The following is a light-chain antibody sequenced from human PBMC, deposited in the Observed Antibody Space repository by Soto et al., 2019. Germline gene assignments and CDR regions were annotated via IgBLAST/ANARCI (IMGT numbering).Light chain of an antibody. J-gene: IGKJ5*01. CDR1: QSVTSGH. CDR2: GIS. Sequence: EIVLTQSPGTLSLSPGERATLSCRASQSVTSGHLAWYQQKPGQAPRLLIYGISSRATGIPDRFSGSGSGTDFTLTISRLEPEDFAVYSSQHYDYPPTFGQGTRLEIK. V-gene: IGKV3-20*01. CDR3: QHYDYPPT.